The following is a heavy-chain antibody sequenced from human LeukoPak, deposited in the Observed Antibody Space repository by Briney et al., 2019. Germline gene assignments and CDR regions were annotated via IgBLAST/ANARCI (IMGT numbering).Heavy chain of an antibody. CDR1: GFTFSSYS. Sequence: GGSLRLSCAASGFTFSSYSMNWVRQAPGKGLEWVSSISSSSSYIYYADSVKGRFTISRDNAKNSLYLQMHSLRAEDTAVYYCASPSGVPAANGRDWFDPWGQGTLVTVSS. D-gene: IGHD2-2*01. CDR2: ISSSSSYI. V-gene: IGHV3-21*01. CDR3: ASPSGVPAANGRDWFDP. J-gene: IGHJ5*02.